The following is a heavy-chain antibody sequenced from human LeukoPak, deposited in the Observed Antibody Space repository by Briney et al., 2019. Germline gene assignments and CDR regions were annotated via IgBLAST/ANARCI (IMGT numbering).Heavy chain of an antibody. V-gene: IGHV4-59*02. CDR1: GDSVSTGY. CDR2: ISYSGST. CDR3: AREGSASYQDY. Sequence: SETLPLTCTVSGDSVSTGYWSWIRHPPGKGLEWIGDISYSGSTNYNPSLKSRVTISINTAKNHFSLRLSSATAAVTAVYYCAREGSASYQDYWGQGSLVTVSS. J-gene: IGHJ4*02. D-gene: IGHD3-3*01.